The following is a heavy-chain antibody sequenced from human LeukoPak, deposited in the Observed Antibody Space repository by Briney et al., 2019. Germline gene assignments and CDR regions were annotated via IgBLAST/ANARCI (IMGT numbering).Heavy chain of an antibody. Sequence: GGSLRLSCVASGFTFSDYAMTWVRQAPGKGLEWVSTISGSTGNTYYAGSVKGRFTISRDNSKNTLYLQMNSLRADDTAVYYCAKDLTGAIFGVVIDAYFDYWGQGTLVTVSS. CDR1: GFTFSDYA. CDR3: AKDLTGAIFGVVIDAYFDY. CDR2: ISGSTGNT. V-gene: IGHV3-23*01. J-gene: IGHJ4*02. D-gene: IGHD3-3*01.